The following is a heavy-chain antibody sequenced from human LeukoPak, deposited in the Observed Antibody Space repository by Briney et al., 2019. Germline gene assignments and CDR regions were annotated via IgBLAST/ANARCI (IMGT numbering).Heavy chain of an antibody. Sequence: SETLSLTCTVSGGSISSHYWSWIRQPPGKGLEWIAYLLDSVNTKDNPSLNSQLTLSADTSKNQFSLRLSSVTAADTAVYYCATIKRGSIYGYFDFWGQGIKVTVSS. V-gene: IGHV4-59*11. J-gene: IGHJ4*02. CDR2: LLDSVNT. CDR1: GGSISSHY. CDR3: ATIKRGSIYGYFDF. D-gene: IGHD5-18*01.